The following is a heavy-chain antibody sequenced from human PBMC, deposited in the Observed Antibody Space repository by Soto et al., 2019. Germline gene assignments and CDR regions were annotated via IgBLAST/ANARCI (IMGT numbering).Heavy chain of an antibody. J-gene: IGHJ6*02. CDR2: IYYSGST. D-gene: IGHD4-17*01. V-gene: IGHV4-31*03. Sequence: QVRLEESGPGLVKPSETLSLICSVSGGSVNNANYFWNWIRHHPENELERIGYIYYSGSTRYNPSFKTRATLSIDTSKNQFSLRLNSVTVADTAVYFCARDADYGGSRGGMDVWGRGTTVTVSS. CDR3: ARDADYGGSRGGMDV. CDR1: GGSVNNANYF.